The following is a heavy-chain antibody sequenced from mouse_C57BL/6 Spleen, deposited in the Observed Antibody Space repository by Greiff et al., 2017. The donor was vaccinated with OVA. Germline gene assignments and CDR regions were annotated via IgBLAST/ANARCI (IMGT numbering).Heavy chain of an antibody. Sequence: DVKLVESGGGLVKPGGSLKLSCAASGFTFSSYAMSWVRQTPEKRLEWVATISDGGSYTYYPDNVKGRFTISRDNAKNNLYLQMSHLKSEDTAMYYCARDEGPLTTVVATGFDYWGQGTTLTVSS. D-gene: IGHD1-1*01. CDR3: ARDEGPLTTVVATGFDY. J-gene: IGHJ2*01. V-gene: IGHV5-4*01. CDR2: ISDGGSYT. CDR1: GFTFSSYA.